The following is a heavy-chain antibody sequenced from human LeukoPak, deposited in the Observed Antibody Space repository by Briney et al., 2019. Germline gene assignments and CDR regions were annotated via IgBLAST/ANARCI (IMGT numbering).Heavy chain of an antibody. Sequence: PSETLSLTCTVSGGSISSYYWSWIRQPPGKGLEWIGYIYYSGSTNYNPSLKSRVTISVDTSKNQFSLKLSSVTAADTAVYYCAMAASGTDNYYYYYMDVWGKGTTVTVSS. V-gene: IGHV4-59*12. CDR3: AMAASGTDNYYYYYMDV. D-gene: IGHD1-1*01. CDR2: IYYSGST. CDR1: GGSISSYY. J-gene: IGHJ6*03.